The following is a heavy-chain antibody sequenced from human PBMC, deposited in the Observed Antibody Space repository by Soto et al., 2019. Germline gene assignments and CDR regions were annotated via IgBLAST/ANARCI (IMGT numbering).Heavy chain of an antibody. D-gene: IGHD3-10*01. J-gene: IGHJ4*02. V-gene: IGHV3-21*01. CDR3: ARDGGSGSYRHFDY. CDR2: ISSSSSYI. Sequence: PGGSLRLSCAASGFTFSSYSMNWVRQAPGKGLEWVSSISSSSSYIYYADSVKGRFTISRGNAKNSLYLQMNSLRAEDTAVYYCARDGGSGSYRHFDYWGQGTLVTVSS. CDR1: GFTFSSYS.